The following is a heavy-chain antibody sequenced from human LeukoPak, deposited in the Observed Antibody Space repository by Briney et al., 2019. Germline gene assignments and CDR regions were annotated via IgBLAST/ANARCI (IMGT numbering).Heavy chain of an antibody. V-gene: IGHV3-53*01. CDR3: ARAAYCGGDCFFDY. Sequence: AGGSLRLSCAASGFTVSSNYMSWVRQAPGKGLEWVSVIYSGGSTYYADSVKGRFTISRDDAKNSLYLQMNSLRAEDTAVYYCARAAYCGGDCFFDYWGQGTLVTVSS. CDR2: IYSGGST. CDR1: GFTVSSNY. D-gene: IGHD2-21*02. J-gene: IGHJ4*02.